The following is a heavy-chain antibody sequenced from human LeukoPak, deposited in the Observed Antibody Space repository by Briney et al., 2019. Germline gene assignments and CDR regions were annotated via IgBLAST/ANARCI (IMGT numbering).Heavy chain of an antibody. D-gene: IGHD2-2*01. V-gene: IGHV3-30*02. CDR2: IRNDGSNY. CDR3: ANWGQYCSSTSCLSAFDI. Sequence: GGSLRLSRAASGFTFSDYGMHWVRQAPGKGLEWVAFIRNDGSNYYHADSMKGRFTISRDNSKNTLYLQMNSLRAEDTAVYYCANWGQYCSSTSCLSAFDIWGQGTMVTVSS. J-gene: IGHJ3*02. CDR1: GFTFSDYG.